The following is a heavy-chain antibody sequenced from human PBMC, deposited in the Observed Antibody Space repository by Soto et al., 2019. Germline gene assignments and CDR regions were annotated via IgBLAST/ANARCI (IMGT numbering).Heavy chain of an antibody. CDR2: INPNSGGT. Sequence: ASVKVSCKASGYTFTGYYMHWVRQAPGKGLEWMGWINPNSGGTNYAQKFQGWVTMTRDTSISTAYMELSRLRSDDTAVYYCARGYDILTGYYYYYGMDVWGQGTTVTVSS. D-gene: IGHD3-9*01. V-gene: IGHV1-2*04. CDR1: GYTFTGYY. J-gene: IGHJ6*02. CDR3: ARGYDILTGYYYYYGMDV.